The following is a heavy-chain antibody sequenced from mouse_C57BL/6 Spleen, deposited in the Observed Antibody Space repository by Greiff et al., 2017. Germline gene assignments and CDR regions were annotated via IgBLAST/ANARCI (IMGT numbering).Heavy chain of an antibody. CDR3: ARCDDEGFYWYFDV. V-gene: IGHV5-17*01. CDR2: ISSGSSTI. J-gene: IGHJ1*03. D-gene: IGHD2-12*01. Sequence: EVKLVESGGGLVKPGGSLKLSCAASGFTFSDYGMHWVRQAPEKGLEWVAYISSGSSTIYYADTVKGRFTISRDNAKNTLFLQMTSLRSEDTAMYYCARCDDEGFYWYFDVWGTGTTVTVSS. CDR1: GFTFSDYG.